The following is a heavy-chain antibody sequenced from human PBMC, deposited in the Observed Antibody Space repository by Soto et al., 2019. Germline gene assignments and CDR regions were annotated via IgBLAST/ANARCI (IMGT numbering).Heavy chain of an antibody. CDR2: INQDGSEI. V-gene: IGHV3-7*01. CDR1: GFSFSNYW. CDR3: ARAVGASTCH. Sequence: PGGSLRLSCAASGFSFSNYWMHWVRQAPGKGLEWVANINQDGSEIYYLESVKGRFTISRDNAESSLFLQVNNLRAEDTAVYYCARAVGASTCHWGQGTVVTVSS. J-gene: IGHJ4*02. D-gene: IGHD4-17*01.